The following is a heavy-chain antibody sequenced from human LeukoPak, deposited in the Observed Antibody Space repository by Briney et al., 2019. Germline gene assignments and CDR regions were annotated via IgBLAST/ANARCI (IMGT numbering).Heavy chain of an antibody. CDR2: ISTYNGNT. V-gene: IGHV1-18*01. CDR1: GYTFTSYG. CDR3: ARTVVVTAEHAFEI. Sequence: ASVKVSCKASGYTFTSYGISWVRQAPGQGLEWMGWISTYNGNTNYAQKFQGRVTITADKSTSTAYMELSSLRSEDTAVYYCARTVVVTAEHAFEIWGQGTMVTVSS. J-gene: IGHJ3*02. D-gene: IGHD2-21*02.